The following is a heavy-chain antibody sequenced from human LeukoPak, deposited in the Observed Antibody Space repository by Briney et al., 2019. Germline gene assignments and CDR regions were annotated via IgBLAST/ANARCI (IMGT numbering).Heavy chain of an antibody. CDR1: GYVFTDYY. V-gene: IGHV1-2*02. J-gene: IGHJ4*02. Sequence: ASVTVSCKASGYVFTDYYIHWVRQAPGQGLEWMGLINPYSGGTNYAQKFRGRVTMTRDTSISTAYVDLSRLTSDDTAVYYCARSYICCNMGSGYRDVCDYWGQGTLVTVSS. D-gene: IGHD2/OR15-2a*01. CDR3: ARSYICCNMGSGYRDVCDY. CDR2: INPYSGGT.